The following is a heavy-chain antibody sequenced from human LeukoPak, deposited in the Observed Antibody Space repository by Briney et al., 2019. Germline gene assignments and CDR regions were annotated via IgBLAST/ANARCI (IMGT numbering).Heavy chain of an antibody. V-gene: IGHV4-59*01. CDR3: ARVDSSSFDFDY. CDR1: GGSISSYY. CDR2: VSYSGST. J-gene: IGHJ4*02. D-gene: IGHD6-6*01. Sequence: SETLSLTCSVSGGSISSYYWSWIRQPPGKGLEWIGYVSYSGSTTYNPSLKSRVTISVDTSKNQFSLELSSVTAADTAVYYCARVDSSSFDFDYWGQGALVTVSS.